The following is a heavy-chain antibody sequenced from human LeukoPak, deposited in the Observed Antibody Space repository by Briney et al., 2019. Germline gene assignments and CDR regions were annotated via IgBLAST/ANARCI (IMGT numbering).Heavy chain of an antibody. J-gene: IGHJ4*02. CDR2: LYPSGSS. CDR1: GPSISPYY. CDR3: ARDLSGSLYFDY. D-gene: IGHD3-10*01. V-gene: IGHV4-4*07. Sequence: SETLSLTCTVSGPSISPYYWNWIRQPAGKGLEWIGRLYPSGSSDYNPSLKSRVSISVGTSNNQFSLRVTSVTAAHTAIYYCARDLSGSLYFDYWGQGILVTVSA.